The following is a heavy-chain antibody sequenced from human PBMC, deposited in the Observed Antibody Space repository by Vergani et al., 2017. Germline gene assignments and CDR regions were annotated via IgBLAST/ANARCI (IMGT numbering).Heavy chain of an antibody. D-gene: IGHD5/OR15-5a*01. V-gene: IGHV4-34*01. Sequence: QVQLQQWGAGLLKPSETLSLTCAVYGGSFSGYYCSWIRQPPGKGLEWIGEFNHSGSTNYNPSLKSRVTISVDTSKTQFSLTLSSVTAADTAVYYCAGPTTPFWRVSVFARWGEGRIVTVSS. J-gene: IGHJ3*02. CDR2: FNHSGST. CDR3: AGPTTPFWRVSVFAR. CDR1: GGSFSGYY.